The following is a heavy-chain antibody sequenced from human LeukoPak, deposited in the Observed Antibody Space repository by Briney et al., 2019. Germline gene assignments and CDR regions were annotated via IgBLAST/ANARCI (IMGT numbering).Heavy chain of an antibody. V-gene: IGHV3-53*01. Sequence: GGSLRLSCAASGFTVSSNYMSWVRQAPGKGLEWVSVIYSGGSTYYADSVKGRFTSSRDNPKNTLYLQMNGLRVEDTAVYYCAKSDVSSGIAFDIWGQGTMVTVSS. D-gene: IGHD6-19*01. CDR3: AKSDVSSGIAFDI. CDR1: GFTVSSNY. CDR2: IYSGGST. J-gene: IGHJ3*02.